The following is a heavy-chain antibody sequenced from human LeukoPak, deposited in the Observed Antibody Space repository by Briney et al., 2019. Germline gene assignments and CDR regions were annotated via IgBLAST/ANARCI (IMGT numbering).Heavy chain of an antibody. J-gene: IGHJ4*02. CDR2: ISWNSVNI. CDR1: GFILDDYA. D-gene: IGHD3-22*01. V-gene: IGHV3-9*03. Sequence: GRSLRLSCAASGFILDDYAMHWVRQAPGKGLEWVSGISWNSVNIGYADSMKGRFTISRDNAKNSLYLQMNSLRAEDMALYYCAKGTMIVVAVGDYFDYWGQGTLVTVSS. CDR3: AKGTMIVVAVGDYFDY.